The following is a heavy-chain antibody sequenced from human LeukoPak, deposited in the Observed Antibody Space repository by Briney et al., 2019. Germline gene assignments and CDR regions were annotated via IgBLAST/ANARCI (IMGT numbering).Heavy chain of an antibody. Sequence: GSLIPSCAASGFAFSDYYMSWIRQAPGKGLEWVSHISGSGGNIYYTDSVKGRFTISRDNAKNSLYLQMNSLRAEDTAVYYCARVYFYDSGPPDFWGQGTLVTVSS. V-gene: IGHV3-11*01. CDR2: ISGSGGNI. CDR3: ARVYFYDSGPPDF. D-gene: IGHD3-22*01. J-gene: IGHJ4*02. CDR1: GFAFSDYY.